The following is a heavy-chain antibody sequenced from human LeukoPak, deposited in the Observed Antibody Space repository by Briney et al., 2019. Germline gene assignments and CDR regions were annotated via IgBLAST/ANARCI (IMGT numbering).Heavy chain of an antibody. CDR1: GGYIITSGHY. D-gene: IGHD4-23*01. J-gene: IGHJ5*02. CDR2: VYYTGVT. Sequence: PSETLSLTCTVSGGYIITSGHYWGWIRQPPGKGLEWIGSVYYTGVTSTNPFFRSRMSISVDTSNNQFSLNLTSVTAADAAVYYCARERSSSGGNNWFDPWGQGTLVPVSS. CDR3: ARERSSSGGNNWFDP. V-gene: IGHV4-39*07.